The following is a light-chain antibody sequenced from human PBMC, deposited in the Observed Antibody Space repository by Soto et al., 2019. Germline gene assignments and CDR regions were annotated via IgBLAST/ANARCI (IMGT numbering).Light chain of an antibody. CDR1: QSVSSNY. CDR3: QQYGSSPLT. J-gene: IGKJ4*01. Sequence: ESVLTQSPGTLSLSPGERATLSCRASQSVSSNYLAWYQQKPGQAPRLLIYGASTRATGIPDRVSGSGSGTDFTLTISRLEPEDSAVYYCQQYGSSPLTFGGGTKVDIK. CDR2: GAS. V-gene: IGKV3-20*01.